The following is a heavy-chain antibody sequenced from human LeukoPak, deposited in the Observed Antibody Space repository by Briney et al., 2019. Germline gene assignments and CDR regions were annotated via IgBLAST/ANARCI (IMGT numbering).Heavy chain of an antibody. V-gene: IGHV3-7*03. CDR1: GLTFNTYW. D-gene: IGHD6-19*01. J-gene: IGHJ5*02. Sequence: GGSLRLSCAASGLTFNTYWMSWVRQAPRKALEWVSNIKQDGSQKYYLDSVKGRFTTSRDNAKNSLYLQMNSLRAEDTAVYYCARAGVAGWMSLWFDPWGQGTLVTVSS. CDR3: ARAGVAGWMSLWFDP. CDR2: IKQDGSQK.